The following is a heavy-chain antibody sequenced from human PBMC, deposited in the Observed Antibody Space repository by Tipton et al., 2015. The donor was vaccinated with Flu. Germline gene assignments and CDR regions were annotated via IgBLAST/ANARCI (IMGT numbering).Heavy chain of an antibody. CDR3: AGLYDFWSGSDAFDI. CDR1: GGSISSYY. J-gene: IGHJ3*02. CDR2: IYYSGST. V-gene: IGHV4-59*01. D-gene: IGHD3-3*01. Sequence: TLSLTCTVSGGSISSYYWSWIRQPPGKGLEWIGYIYYSGSTNYNPSLKSRVTISVDTSKNQFSLKLSSVTAADTAVYYCAGLYDFWSGSDAFDIWGQGTMVTVSS.